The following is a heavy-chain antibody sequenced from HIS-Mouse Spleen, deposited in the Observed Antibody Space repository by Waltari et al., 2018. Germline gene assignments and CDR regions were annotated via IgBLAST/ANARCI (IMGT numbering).Heavy chain of an antibody. Sequence: QVQLQESGPGLVKPSETLSLPCTFSGGSISSYYWRWLRQPPGKGLEWIGYYSGSTNYNPSLKSRVTISVDTSKNQFSLKLSSVTAADTAVYYCARASRDLLLPRYFDLWGRGTLVTVSS. CDR1: GGSISSYY. J-gene: IGHJ2*01. V-gene: IGHV4-59*01. CDR3: ARASRDLLLPRYFDL. CDR2: YYSGST.